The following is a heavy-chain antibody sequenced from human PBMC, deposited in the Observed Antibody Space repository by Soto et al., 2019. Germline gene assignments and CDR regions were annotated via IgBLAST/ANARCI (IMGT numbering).Heavy chain of an antibody. J-gene: IGHJ6*02. CDR3: ARVSGSYYYGMAV. Sequence: QVQLQESGPGLVKPSGTLSLTCAVSGGSISSSNWWSWVRQPPGKGLEWIGEIYHSGSTNYNPSLKRRVTISVDKSKSQFSRKLSSVTAADTAVYYCARVSGSYYYGMAVWGQGTTVTFSS. D-gene: IGHD1-26*01. CDR1: GGSISSSNW. V-gene: IGHV4-4*02. CDR2: IYHSGST.